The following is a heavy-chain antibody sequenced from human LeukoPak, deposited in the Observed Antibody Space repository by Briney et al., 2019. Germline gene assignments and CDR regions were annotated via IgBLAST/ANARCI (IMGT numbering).Heavy chain of an antibody. CDR3: ASPRYDSSGHFDY. CDR1: GFTFSFYA. J-gene: IGHJ4*02. CDR2: INHSGST. Sequence: GSLRLSCVASGFTFSFYAMTWVRQAPGKGLEWIGEINHSGSTNYNPSLKSRVTISVDTYKNQFSLKLSSVTAADTAVYYGASPRYDSSGHFDYWGQGTLVTVSS. V-gene: IGHV4-34*01. D-gene: IGHD3-22*01.